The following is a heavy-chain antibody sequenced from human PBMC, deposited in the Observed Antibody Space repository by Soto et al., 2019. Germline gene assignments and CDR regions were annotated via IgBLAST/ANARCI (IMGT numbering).Heavy chain of an antibody. CDR1: GFTFSSYW. D-gene: IGHD2-2*01. V-gene: IGHV3-74*01. Sequence: GGSLRLSCAASGFTFSSYWMHWVRQAPGKGLVWVSRINSDGSSTSYADYVKGRFTISRDNAKNTLYLQMNSLRAEDTAVYYCARDRGYCSSTSCSQFGYWGQGTLVTVSS. J-gene: IGHJ4*02. CDR3: ARDRGYCSSTSCSQFGY. CDR2: INSDGSST.